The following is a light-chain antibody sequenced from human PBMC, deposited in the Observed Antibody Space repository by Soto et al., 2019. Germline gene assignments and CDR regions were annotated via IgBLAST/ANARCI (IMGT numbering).Light chain of an antibody. Sequence: IQLTQSPSSLSASVGDRVTVSCRSSQNIDNYLNWYVQRPGKAPELLIYSTSNLKSGVPSRFRGSGSGTEFSLTITSLQPEDFATYYCQQLFDSPITFGQGTRLEVK. CDR1: QNIDNY. CDR3: QQLFDSPIT. CDR2: STS. V-gene: IGKV1-9*01. J-gene: IGKJ5*01.